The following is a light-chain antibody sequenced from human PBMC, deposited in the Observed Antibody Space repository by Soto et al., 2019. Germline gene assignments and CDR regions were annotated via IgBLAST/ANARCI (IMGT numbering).Light chain of an antibody. V-gene: IGLV2-11*01. J-gene: IGLJ2*01. Sequence: QSALTQPRSVSGSPGQSVTISCTGTSSDVGGYNYVSWYQQHPGKAPKLMIYDVSKRPSGVPDRFSGSKSGNTASLTISGXXXEDEADYYCCSYAGSYTYVFGGGTKLTVL. CDR2: DVS. CDR1: SSDVGGYNY. CDR3: CSYAGSYTYV.